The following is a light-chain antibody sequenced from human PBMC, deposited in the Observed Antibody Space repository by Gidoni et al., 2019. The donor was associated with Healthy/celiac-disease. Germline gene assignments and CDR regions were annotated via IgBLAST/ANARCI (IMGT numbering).Light chain of an antibody. J-gene: IGLJ3*02. CDR2: SNN. CDR3: AAWDDSLSGPV. CDR1: SSNIGSNY. Sequence: QSVLTQPHSASGTPGQRVTISCSGSSSNIGSNYVYWYQQLPGTAPKLLIYSNNQRPSGVPDRFSGSKSGTSASLAISGLRSEDEADYYCAAWDDSLSGPVFGGGTKLTVL. V-gene: IGLV1-47*02.